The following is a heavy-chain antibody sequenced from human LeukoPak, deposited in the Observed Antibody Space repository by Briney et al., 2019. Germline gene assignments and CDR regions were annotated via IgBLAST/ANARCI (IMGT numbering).Heavy chain of an antibody. J-gene: IGHJ4*02. CDR3: ARGGYSYASDY. CDR2: ISGSRSTI. V-gene: IGHV3-48*03. Sequence: GGALRLSCAASGFTFSSYEINWVRQAPGKGLEWVSYISGSRSTIYYADSVKGRFTISRDNAKKSLYLQMNSLRAEDTAVYYCARGGYSYASDYWGQRTLVTVSS. D-gene: IGHD5-18*01. CDR1: GFTFSSYE.